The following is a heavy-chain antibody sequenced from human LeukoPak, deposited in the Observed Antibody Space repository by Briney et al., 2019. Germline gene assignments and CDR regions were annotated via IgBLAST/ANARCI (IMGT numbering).Heavy chain of an antibody. Sequence: SETLSLTCAVSGGSFSGYYWSWIRQPPGKGLEWIGEIYHSESTNYNPSLKSRVTISVDTSKNQFSLKLSSLPGADMAVYYCARGLLALRWPTPGFDIWGQGTMVTVSS. CDR2: IYHSEST. CDR3: ARGLLALRWPTPGFDI. J-gene: IGHJ3*02. V-gene: IGHV4-34*01. D-gene: IGHD5-24*01. CDR1: GGSFSGYY.